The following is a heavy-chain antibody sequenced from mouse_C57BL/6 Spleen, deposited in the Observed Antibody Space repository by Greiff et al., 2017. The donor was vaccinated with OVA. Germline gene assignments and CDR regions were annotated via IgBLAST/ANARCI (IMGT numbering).Heavy chain of an antibody. J-gene: IGHJ1*03. D-gene: IGHD1-1*01. CDR2: IDPETGGT. Sequence: QVQLKQSGAELVRPGASVTLSCKASGYTFTDYEMHWVKQTPVHGLEWIGAIDPETGGTAFNQKFKGKAILTADKSSSTAYMELRSLTSEDSAVYYCTRPPYGSSYSYWYFDVWGTGTTVTVSS. CDR1: GYTFTDYE. CDR3: TRPPYGSSYSYWYFDV. V-gene: IGHV1-15*01.